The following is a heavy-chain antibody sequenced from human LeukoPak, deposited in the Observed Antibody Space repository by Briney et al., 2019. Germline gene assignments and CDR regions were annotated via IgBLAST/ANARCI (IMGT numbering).Heavy chain of an antibody. V-gene: IGHV1-18*04. Sequence: GASVKVSCKASGYTFTSYGISWGRQAPGQGLEWMGWIRAYNGNTNYAQKLQGRVTMTTDTSTSTAYMELRSLRSDDTAVYYCARDGDCSGGSCYSTGWFDPWGQGTLVTVSS. D-gene: IGHD2-15*01. CDR3: ARDGDCSGGSCYSTGWFDP. CDR2: IRAYNGNT. CDR1: GYTFTSYG. J-gene: IGHJ5*02.